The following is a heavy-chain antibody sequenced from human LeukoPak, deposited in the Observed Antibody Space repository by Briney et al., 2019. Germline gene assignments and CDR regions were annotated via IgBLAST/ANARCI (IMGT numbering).Heavy chain of an antibody. CDR1: GGSIGTYY. J-gene: IGHJ6*03. CDR3: ARHIGGGIEDMDV. D-gene: IGHD3-16*02. Sequence: SENLSLTCTVSGGSIGTYYWSWVRQSPGKGLDWIGYIYVTGNRYNPYLQSRVTISVDTSRNQFFLKMSSVTAADTAVYYCARHIGGGIEDMDVWGKGTKVTVSS. CDR2: IYVTGN. V-gene: IGHV4-59*08.